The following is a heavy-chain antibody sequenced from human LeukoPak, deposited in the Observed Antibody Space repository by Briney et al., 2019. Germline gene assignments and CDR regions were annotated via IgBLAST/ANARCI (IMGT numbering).Heavy chain of an antibody. J-gene: IGHJ4*02. D-gene: IGHD1-26*01. Sequence: GGSLRLSCAASGFTFSNYGMSWVRQAPGKGLEWVSSIRGSGGSTYYADSVKGRFTISRDNSKNTLYLQMNSLRAEDTAVYYCARQVAGGSYYGFFDYWGQGTLVTVSS. CDR1: GFTFSNYG. V-gene: IGHV3-23*01. CDR2: IRGSGGST. CDR3: ARQVAGGSYYGFFDY.